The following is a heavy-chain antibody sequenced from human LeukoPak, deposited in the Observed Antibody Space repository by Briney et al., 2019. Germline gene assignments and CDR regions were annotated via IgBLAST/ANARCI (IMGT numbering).Heavy chain of an antibody. CDR1: GFTFSSYW. CDR3: AKKYSTGLDP. V-gene: IGHV3-74*01. CDR2: INSDGSST. J-gene: IGHJ5*02. D-gene: IGHD1-26*01. Sequence: PGGSLRLSCAASGFTFSSYWMHWVRHAPGKGLVWVSRINSDGSSTSYADSVKGRFTISRDNSKNTLYLQMNSLRAEDTAVYYCAKKYSTGLDPWGQGTLVTVSS.